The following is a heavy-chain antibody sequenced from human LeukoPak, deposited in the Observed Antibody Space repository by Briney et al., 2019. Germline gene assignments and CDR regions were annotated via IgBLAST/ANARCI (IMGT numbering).Heavy chain of an antibody. J-gene: IGHJ4*02. CDR3: ARVPDYYDSSGYYRVLDY. CDR2: ISAYNGNT. D-gene: IGHD3-22*01. CDR1: GYTFTSYG. Sequence: GASVKVSCKASGYTFTSYGISWVRQAPGQGLEWMGWISAYNGNTNYAQKLQGRVTMTTDTSTSTAYMELRSLRSDDTAVYYCARVPDYYDSSGYYRVLDYWGQGTLVTVSS. V-gene: IGHV1-18*01.